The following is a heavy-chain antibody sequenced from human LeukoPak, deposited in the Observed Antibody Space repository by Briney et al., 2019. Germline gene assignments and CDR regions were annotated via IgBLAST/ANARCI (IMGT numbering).Heavy chain of an antibody. CDR2: IYHSGNT. J-gene: IGHJ4*02. CDR1: GYSISTGYH. CDR3: ARTRYCSGATCHLPELFDS. Sequence: PSETLSLTCAVSGYSISTGYHWGWIRQSPGTGLEWIGSIYHSGNTYYNPSLKSRVTISVDTSMNQFSLKVTSVTAADTAVYYCARTRYCSGATCHLPELFDSWGQGTLVTVSS. V-gene: IGHV4-38-2*01. D-gene: IGHD2-15*01.